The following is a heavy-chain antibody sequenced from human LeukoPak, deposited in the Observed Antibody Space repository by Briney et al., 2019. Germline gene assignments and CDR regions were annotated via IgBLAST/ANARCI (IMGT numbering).Heavy chain of an antibody. D-gene: IGHD6-19*01. J-gene: IGHJ4*02. CDR1: GGSFSGYY. Sequence: PSETLSLTCAVYGGSFSGYYWSWIRQPPGKGLEWIGEIHHSGSTNYNPSLKSRVTISVDTSKNQFSLKLSSVTAADTAVYYCARRRIAVALYYFDYWGQGTLVTVSS. V-gene: IGHV4-34*01. CDR2: IHHSGST. CDR3: ARRRIAVALYYFDY.